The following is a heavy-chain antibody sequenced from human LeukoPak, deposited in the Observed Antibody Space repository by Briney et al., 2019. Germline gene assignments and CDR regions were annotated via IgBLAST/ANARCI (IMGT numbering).Heavy chain of an antibody. Sequence: KPSETLSLTCAVSGYSISSGYYWGWIRQPPGKGLEWIGSIYHSGSTYYNPSLKSRVTISVDTSKNQFSLKLSSVTAADTAVYYCARGSLFFYYYMDVWGKGTTVTVSS. CDR3: ARGSLFFYYYMDV. CDR2: IYHSGST. J-gene: IGHJ6*03. D-gene: IGHD3-10*01. CDR1: GYSISSGYY. V-gene: IGHV4-38-2*01.